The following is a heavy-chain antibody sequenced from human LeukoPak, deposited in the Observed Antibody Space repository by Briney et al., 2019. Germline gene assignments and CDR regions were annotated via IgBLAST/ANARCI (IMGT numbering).Heavy chain of an antibody. CDR2: IYYSRST. V-gene: IGHV4-30-4*02. CDR3: ARTRPKYSSSWYADYFDY. CDR1: GGSISSGDHY. D-gene: IGHD6-13*01. Sequence: PSETLSLTCTVSGGSISSGDHYWSWIRQPPGKGLEWIGYIYYSRSTYYSPSLKSRVTISVDTSKNQFSLKLSSVTVADTAVYFCARTRPKYSSSWYADYFDYWGQGTLVTVSS. J-gene: IGHJ4*02.